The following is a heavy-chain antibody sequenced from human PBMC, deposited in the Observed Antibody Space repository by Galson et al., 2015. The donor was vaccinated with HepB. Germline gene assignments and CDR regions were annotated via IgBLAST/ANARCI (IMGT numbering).Heavy chain of an antibody. CDR1: GVSFSTYG. J-gene: IGHJ3*01. CDR2: IWYDGNNK. Sequence: SLRLSCAASGVSFSTYGMHWVRQAPGKGLEWGAVIWYDGNNKDFVESVKGRFTISRDNSKNTLYLQMNSLRVEDTALYYCAKVFIGPGSDYDDGFDVWGQGTMVIVSP. CDR3: AKVFIGPGSDYDDGFDV. V-gene: IGHV3-33*06. D-gene: IGHD3-10*01.